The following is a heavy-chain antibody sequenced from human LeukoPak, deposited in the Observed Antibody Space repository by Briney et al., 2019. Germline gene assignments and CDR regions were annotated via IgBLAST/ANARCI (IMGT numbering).Heavy chain of an antibody. V-gene: IGHV5-51*01. Sequence: GESLKISCKGSGYSFTNYWIGWVRQMPGKGLEWMGIIYPGDSDTRYSPSFQGQVTISADKSISTAYLQWSSLKASDTAMYYCARPGSTATNDFDYWGQGTLVTVSS. J-gene: IGHJ4*02. CDR3: ARPGSTATNDFDY. CDR2: IYPGDSDT. D-gene: IGHD1-26*01. CDR1: GYSFTNYW.